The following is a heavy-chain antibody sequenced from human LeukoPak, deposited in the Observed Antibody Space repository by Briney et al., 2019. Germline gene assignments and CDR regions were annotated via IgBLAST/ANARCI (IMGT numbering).Heavy chain of an antibody. CDR1: GFTFGDYT. V-gene: IGHV3-49*03. CDR2: IRHNAYGGTT. D-gene: IGHD3-22*01. CDR3: PQIHDSSGYYSLIL. Sequence: GGSLRLTCTTSGFTFGDYTMTWFRQAPGKGLDGVGLIRHNAYGGTTESAASVKGRSTISGDDSKSIAYLQMNSLKTEDTAVYYYPQIHDSSGYYSLILWGQGTLVTVSS. J-gene: IGHJ1*01.